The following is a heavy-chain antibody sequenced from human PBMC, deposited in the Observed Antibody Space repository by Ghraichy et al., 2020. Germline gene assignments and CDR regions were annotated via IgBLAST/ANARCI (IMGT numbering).Heavy chain of an antibody. V-gene: IGHV1-46*01. CDR2: INPSGGSA. CDR3: ARGDYYDSRGSLGY. J-gene: IGHJ4*02. CDR1: GYTFTSYY. Sequence: ASVKVSCKASGYTFTSYYMHWVRRAPGQGLEWMGVINPSGGSATYAQRFQGRVTLTRDTSTNTFYMELSSLRSEDRAVYYCARGDYYDSRGSLGYWGQGTLVTVSS. D-gene: IGHD3-22*01.